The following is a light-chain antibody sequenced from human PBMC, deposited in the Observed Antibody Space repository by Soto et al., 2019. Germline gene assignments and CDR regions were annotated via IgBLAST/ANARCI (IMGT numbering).Light chain of an antibody. J-gene: IGLJ1*01. V-gene: IGLV2-14*01. Sequence: QSALTQPASVSGSPGQSITISCTGTASDVGGFDYVSWYQQHPGKAPKLMIYEVTNRPSGISDRFSGSKSGNTASLTISGLQADDEAEYYCSSYRSINTYVFGTGTKLTVL. CDR2: EVT. CDR1: ASDVGGFDY. CDR3: SSYRSINTYV.